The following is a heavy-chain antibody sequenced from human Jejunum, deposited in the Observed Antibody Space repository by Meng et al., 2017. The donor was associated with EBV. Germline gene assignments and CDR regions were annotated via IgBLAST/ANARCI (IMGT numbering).Heavy chain of an antibody. J-gene: IGHJ4*02. CDR1: RGSFSGYY. CDR2: INHSGST. V-gene: IGHV4-34*02. Sequence: QVQLQQWGAGLLKPSETLSLPGAVYRGSFSGYYWSWIRQHPGKGLEWIGEINHSGSTNYNLSLRSRVTISVETSKNQFSLRLNSVTAADTAVYYCARVAFSYTTRSLDSWGQGTLVTVSS. D-gene: IGHD3-16*02. CDR3: ARVAFSYTTRSLDS.